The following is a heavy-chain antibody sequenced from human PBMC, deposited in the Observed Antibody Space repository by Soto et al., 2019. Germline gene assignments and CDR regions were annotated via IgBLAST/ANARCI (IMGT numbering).Heavy chain of an antibody. CDR2: ISWNSGSI. CDR3: TKDIYSNYWYYNMDV. V-gene: IGHV3-9*01. J-gene: IGHJ6*02. CDR1: RFTFDDYA. D-gene: IGHD4-4*01. Sequence: SLRLSCAASRFTFDDYAMHWVRQAPGKGLEWVSGISWNSGSIGYADSVKGRFTISRDNTKNSLYLQMNSLKPEDTALYFCTKDIYSNYWYYNMDVWGQGTTVTVSS.